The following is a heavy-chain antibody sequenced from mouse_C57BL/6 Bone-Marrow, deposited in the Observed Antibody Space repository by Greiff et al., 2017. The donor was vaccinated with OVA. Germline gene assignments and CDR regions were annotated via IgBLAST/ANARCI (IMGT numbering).Heavy chain of an antibody. Sequence: DVQLQQSGPVLVKPGASVKMSCKASGYTFTDYYMNWVKQSHGKSLEWIGVINPYNGGTSYNQKFKGKATLTVDKSSSTAYMELNSLTSEDSAVYYCARKIYYGNYDAMDYWGQGTSVTVSS. V-gene: IGHV1-19*01. J-gene: IGHJ4*01. D-gene: IGHD2-1*01. CDR3: ARKIYYGNYDAMDY. CDR1: GYTFTDYY. CDR2: INPYNGGT.